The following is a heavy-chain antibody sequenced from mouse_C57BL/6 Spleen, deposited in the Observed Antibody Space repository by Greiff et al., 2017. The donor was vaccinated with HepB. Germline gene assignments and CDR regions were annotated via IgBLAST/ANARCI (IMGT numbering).Heavy chain of an antibody. CDR1: GFTFSNYW. J-gene: IGHJ4*01. Sequence: EVKLEESGGGLVQPGGSMKLSCVASGFTFSNYWMNWVRQSPEKGLEWVAQIRLKSDNYATHYAESVKGRFTISRDDYKSSVYLQMNNLRAEDTGIYYCTVAIRAMDYWGQGTSVTVSS. CDR3: TVAIRAMDY. CDR2: IRLKSDNYAT. V-gene: IGHV6-3*01. D-gene: IGHD2-12*01.